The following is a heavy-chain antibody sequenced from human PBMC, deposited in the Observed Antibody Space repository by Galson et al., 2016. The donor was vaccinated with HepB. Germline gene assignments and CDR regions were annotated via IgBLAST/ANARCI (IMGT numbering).Heavy chain of an antibody. CDR3: AKDTTKGWGSEDY. J-gene: IGHJ4*02. Sequence: SLRLSCAASGFTFDGYAMHWVRQAPGKGLEWVPGISWNSGGRDYADSVKGRFTISRDNAKNSLYLQMNSLRAEDTAIYFCAKDTTKGWGSEDYWGQGTLVTVSS. D-gene: IGHD3-16*01. V-gene: IGHV3-9*01. CDR1: GFTFDGYA. CDR2: ISWNSGGR.